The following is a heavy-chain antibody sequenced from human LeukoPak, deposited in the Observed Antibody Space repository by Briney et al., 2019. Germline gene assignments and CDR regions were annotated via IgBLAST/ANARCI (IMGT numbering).Heavy chain of an antibody. CDR3: ARGHYGSGSYYKLGFDP. V-gene: IGHV4-30-2*01. D-gene: IGHD3-10*01. J-gene: IGHJ5*02. Sequence: PSQTLSLTCAVSGGSISSGGYSWSLIRQPPGKGLEWIGYIYHSGSTYYNPSLKSRVTISVDRSKNQFSLKLSSVTAADTAVYYCARGHYGSGSYYKLGFDPWGQGTLVTVSS. CDR2: IYHSGST. CDR1: GGSISSGGYS.